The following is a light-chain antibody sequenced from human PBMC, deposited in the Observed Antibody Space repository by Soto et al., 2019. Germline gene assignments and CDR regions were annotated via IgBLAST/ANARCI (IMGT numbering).Light chain of an antibody. CDR2: LNSDGSH. CDR1: SGHSSYA. Sequence: QPVLTQSPSASASLGASVKLTCTLSSGHSSYAIAWHQQQPEKGPRYLMKLNSDGSHSKGDGIPDRFSGSSSGAERYLTISSLQSEDEADYYCQSYDSDNPWVFGGGTKLTVL. CDR3: QSYDSDNPWV. J-gene: IGLJ3*02. V-gene: IGLV4-69*01.